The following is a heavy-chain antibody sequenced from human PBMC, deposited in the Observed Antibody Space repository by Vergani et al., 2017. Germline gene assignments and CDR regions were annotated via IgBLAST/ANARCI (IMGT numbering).Heavy chain of an antibody. CDR2: IYYSGST. J-gene: IGHJ4*02. CDR1: GGSISSYY. D-gene: IGHD5-12*01. CDR3: AIQVGYSCYDLIGLDY. V-gene: IGHV4-59*01. Sequence: QVQLQESGPGLVKPSETLSLTCTVSGGSISSYYWSWIRQPPGKGLEWIGYIYYSGSTNYNPSLKSRVSISIDTSKNQFSLMLSSVTAADTAVYYCAIQVGYSCYDLIGLDYWGQGTLVTVSS.